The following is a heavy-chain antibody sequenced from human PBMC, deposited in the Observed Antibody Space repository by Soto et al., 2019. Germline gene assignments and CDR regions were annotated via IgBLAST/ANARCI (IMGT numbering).Heavy chain of an antibody. Sequence: PSEALSLTYTVSGGSISRDSYYWGWFRQPPGKGLEWILSYYDSRRTYDNPSLKRRVTISVDTSQNQLSLHLISVTAADTALLYCARYRVTCHFDDWGPGTLVTISS. CDR2: YYDSRRT. D-gene: IGHD3-10*01. V-gene: IGHV4-39*01. CDR1: GGSISRDSYY. J-gene: IGHJ4*02. CDR3: ARYRVTCHFDD.